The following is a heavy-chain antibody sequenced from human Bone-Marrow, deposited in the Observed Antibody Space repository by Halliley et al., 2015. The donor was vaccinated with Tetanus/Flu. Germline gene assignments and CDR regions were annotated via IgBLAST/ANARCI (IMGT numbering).Heavy chain of an antibody. J-gene: IGHJ2*01. Sequence: SLRLSCAASGFTFSSYAMSWVRQAPGKGLEWVSAISGSGDRTFYGDSVKGRFTISRDNSKNTLYLQMNSLRAEDTAVYYCAKPTLVNLNYNWYFDLWGRGTLVTVSS. CDR2: ISGSGDRT. V-gene: IGHV3-23*01. CDR1: GFTFSSYA. CDR3: AKPTLVNLNYNWYFDL. D-gene: IGHD3-10*01.